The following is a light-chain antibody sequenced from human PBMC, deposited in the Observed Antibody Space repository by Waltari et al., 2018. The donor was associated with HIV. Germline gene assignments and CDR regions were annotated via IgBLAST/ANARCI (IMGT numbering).Light chain of an antibody. CDR1: QTINTF. CDR3: QQTYNSPKT. V-gene: IGKV1-39*01. Sequence: DIQMTQSPSSLPASVGDRVTISCRASQTINTFLNWYPQKPGKAPKLLFYGASNVPSGVPSRFSGSGSGTDFTLTINSLQAEDFATYYCQQTYNSPKTFGPGTKVDMK. J-gene: IGKJ1*01. CDR2: GAS.